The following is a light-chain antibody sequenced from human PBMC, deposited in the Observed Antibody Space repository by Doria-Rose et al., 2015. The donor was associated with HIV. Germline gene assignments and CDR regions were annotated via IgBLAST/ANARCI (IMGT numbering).Light chain of an antibody. J-gene: IGKJ1*01. V-gene: IGKV1-39*01. CDR1: HSINSY. Sequence: LSASVGGSVTITCRASHSINSYLNWYQQKPGKAPNLLIYGSFSMQGGVPSRFSGSGSGTEYTLTISNLQPEDFATYYCQQTYTSPSTFGQGTKIEIK. CDR2: GSF. CDR3: QQTYTSPST.